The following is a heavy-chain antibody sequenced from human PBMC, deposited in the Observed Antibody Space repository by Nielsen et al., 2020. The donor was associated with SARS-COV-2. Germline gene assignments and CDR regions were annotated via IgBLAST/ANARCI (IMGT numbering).Heavy chain of an antibody. CDR1: GGSFSGYY. CDR2: INHSGST. D-gene: IGHD4-17*01. CDR3: ARGLGDYVPHFDY. V-gene: IGHV4-34*01. Sequence: SETLSLTCAVYGGSFSGYYWSWIRQPPGKGLEWIGEINHSGSTNYNPSLKSRVTISVDTSKNQFSLKLSSVTAADTAVYYCARGLGDYVPHFDYWGQGTLVPVSS. J-gene: IGHJ4*02.